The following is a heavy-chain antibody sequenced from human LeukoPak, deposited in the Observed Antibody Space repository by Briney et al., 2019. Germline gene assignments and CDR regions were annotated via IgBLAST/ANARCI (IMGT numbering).Heavy chain of an antibody. D-gene: IGHD6-6*01. Sequence: SETLSLTCTVSGGSISTYYWSWIRQTPGKALEWIGFISYTGKTKYNPSLKSRVTISVDTSKNQFSLSLTSVTAADTAVYYCARLATLSTVAARGRTWFDAWGQGTLVTVSS. CDR3: ARLATLSTVAARGRTWFDA. CDR2: ISYTGKT. J-gene: IGHJ5*02. CDR1: GGSISTYY. V-gene: IGHV4-59*01.